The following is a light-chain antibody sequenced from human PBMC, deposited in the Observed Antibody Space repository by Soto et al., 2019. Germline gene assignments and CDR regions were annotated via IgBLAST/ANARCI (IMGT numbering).Light chain of an antibody. J-gene: IGLJ1*01. V-gene: IGLV2-8*01. CDR1: SSDVGGYNY. CDR3: TSYAGGNNV. CDR2: EVN. Sequence: QSVLTQPPSASGSPGQSVTISCTGTSSDVGGYNYVSWYQQYPGKVPKLMVYEVNKRPSGVPDRFSGSKSGNTASLTVSGLQAEDEADYYCTSYAGGNNVFGTGTKV.